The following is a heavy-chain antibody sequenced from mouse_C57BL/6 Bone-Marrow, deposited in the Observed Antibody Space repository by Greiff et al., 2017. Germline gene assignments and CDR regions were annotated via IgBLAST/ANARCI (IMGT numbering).Heavy chain of an antibody. CDR3: AREGSYNY. J-gene: IGHJ2*01. CDR1: GYTFTSYD. D-gene: IGHD1-1*02. CDR2: IYPRDGST. V-gene: IGHV1-85*01. Sequence: QVQLKESGPELVKPGASVKLSCKASGYTFTSYDINWVKQRPGQGLEWIGWIYPRDGSTKYNEKFKGKATFTVDTSSSTAYMELHSLTSEDSAVYFCAREGSYNYWGQGTTLTVSS.